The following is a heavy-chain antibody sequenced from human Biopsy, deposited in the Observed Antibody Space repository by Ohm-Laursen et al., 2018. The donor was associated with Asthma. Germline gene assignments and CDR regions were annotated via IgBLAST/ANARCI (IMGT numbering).Heavy chain of an antibody. CDR1: VFAVSRDH. CDR2: IYSGGTS. Sequence: SLRLSCAASVFAVSRDHLFWVRPAQAKGLEWVSVIYSGGTSHTADSVRGRFTISRDYSKNTLYLQMHSLRAEDTAVYYCARGDSSNWSHYYFDYWGQGTLVTVSS. J-gene: IGHJ4*02. V-gene: IGHV3-53*01. D-gene: IGHD3-22*01. CDR3: ARGDSSNWSHYYFDY.